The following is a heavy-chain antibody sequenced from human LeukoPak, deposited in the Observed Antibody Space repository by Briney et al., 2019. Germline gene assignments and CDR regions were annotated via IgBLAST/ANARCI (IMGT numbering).Heavy chain of an antibody. V-gene: IGHV3-30*18. D-gene: IGHD3-9*01. Sequence: GGSLRLSCAASGFTFSSYDMHWVRQAPGKGLEWVAVISYDGSNKYYADSVKGRFTISRDNSKNTLYLQMNSLRAEDTAVYYCAKILVTGPGTDYWGQGTLVTVSS. CDR1: GFTFSSYD. CDR2: ISYDGSNK. CDR3: AKILVTGPGTDY. J-gene: IGHJ4*02.